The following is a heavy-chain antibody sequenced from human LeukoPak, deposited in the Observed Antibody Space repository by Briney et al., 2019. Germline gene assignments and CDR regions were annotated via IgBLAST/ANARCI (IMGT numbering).Heavy chain of an antibody. CDR1: GGTFISYA. CDR3: ARGYDFWSGYYRDAFDY. Sequence: SVKVSCKASGGTFISYAISWVRQAPGQGLEWMGGIIPIFGTANYAQKFQGRVTITADESTSTAYMELSSLRSEDTAVYYCARGYDFWSGYYRDAFDYWGQGTLVTVSS. CDR2: IIPIFGTA. J-gene: IGHJ4*02. D-gene: IGHD3-3*01. V-gene: IGHV1-69*13.